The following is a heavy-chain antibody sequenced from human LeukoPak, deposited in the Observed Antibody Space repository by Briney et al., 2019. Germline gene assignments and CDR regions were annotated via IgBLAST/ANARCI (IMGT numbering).Heavy chain of an antibody. J-gene: IGHJ6*02. CDR1: VFTVSSNY. CDR2: IYSGGST. V-gene: IGHV3-53*01. D-gene: IGHD3-3*01. CDR3: ARDSGQYYDFWSGYSDYYYGMDV. Sequence: PGGSLRLSCAASVFTVSSNYMSWVRQAPGKGLEWVSVIYSGGSTYYADSVKGRFTISRDNSKNTLYLQMNSLRAEDTAVYYCARDSGQYYDFWSGYSDYYYGMDVWGQGTTVTVSS.